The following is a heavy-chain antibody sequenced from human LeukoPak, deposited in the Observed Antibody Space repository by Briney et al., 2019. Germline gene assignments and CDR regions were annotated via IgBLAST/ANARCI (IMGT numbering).Heavy chain of an antibody. CDR2: VSAYNSNT. CDR3: ARWVRDNGFDP. Sequence: ASVSLSCNVSGYTFTSDGISWVRHPHGQGNGWVGWVSAYNSNTNYAKTLQERVTMTTDTSTSTAYVELGSLRSDGTAVYYCARWVRDNGFDPWGQGTLVTVSS. D-gene: IGHD1-1*01. CDR1: GYTFTSDG. J-gene: IGHJ5*02. V-gene: IGHV1-18*01.